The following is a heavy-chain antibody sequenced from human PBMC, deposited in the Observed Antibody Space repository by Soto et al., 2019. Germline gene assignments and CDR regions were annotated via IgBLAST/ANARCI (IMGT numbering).Heavy chain of an antibody. D-gene: IGHD6-25*01. CDR3: AREGRIAAAGTTWFDP. CDR1: GGTFGSFA. Sequence: QVQLVQSGAEVKKPESSVKVSCKASGGTFGSFAINWVRQSPGQGLEWMGRIIPIFGTAKYAQKFLGRLTIAADAATSRAYMEPSGLRSDDTAFYFCAREGRIAAAGTTWFDPWGQGTLVIVSS. CDR2: IIPIFGTA. J-gene: IGHJ5*02. V-gene: IGHV1-69*01.